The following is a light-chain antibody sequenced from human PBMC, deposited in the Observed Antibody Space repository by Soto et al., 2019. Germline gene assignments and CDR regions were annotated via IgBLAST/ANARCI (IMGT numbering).Light chain of an antibody. CDR3: QSYDGSHWV. V-gene: IGLV1-40*01. CDR2: GNT. Sequence: QSVLTQPPSVSGAPGQRVTISCTGSSSNIGAGYDVHWYQQIPGTAPKLLIYGNTNRPSGVPDRFSASKSGTSASLAITGLQAEDEADYYCQSYDGSHWVFGGGTQLTVL. J-gene: IGLJ7*01. CDR1: SSNIGAGYD.